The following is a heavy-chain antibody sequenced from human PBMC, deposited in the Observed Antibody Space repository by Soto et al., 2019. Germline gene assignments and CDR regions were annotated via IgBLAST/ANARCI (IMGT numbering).Heavy chain of an antibody. Sequence: QITLNESGPTVVRPTETLTLTCRFSGFSLTTSGVGVGWIRQSPGKAPEWLALIYWDDDKRYSASLKSRLTSTQDTSKKLFVLTVSDLDPTDTATYYCSHRVLRTVFGLFITTAIYFDFWRQGTPVAVSS. CDR3: SHRVLRTVFGLFITTAIYFDF. CDR1: GFSLTTSGVG. J-gene: IGHJ4*02. D-gene: IGHD3-3*01. V-gene: IGHV2-5*02. CDR2: IYWDDDK.